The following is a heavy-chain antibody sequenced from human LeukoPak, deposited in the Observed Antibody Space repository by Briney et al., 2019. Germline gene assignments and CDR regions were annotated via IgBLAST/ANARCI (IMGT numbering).Heavy chain of an antibody. CDR1: GFTFSSYS. J-gene: IGHJ4*02. CDR2: IHKSGTIT. V-gene: IGHV3-48*02. Sequence: GGSLRLSCAASGFTFSSYSMNWVRQAPGKGLEWVSYIHKSGTITYYRDSVKGRFTISRDNAKNSLYLQMNSLRDEDTAVYYCARDPHALDFWGQGTLVTVSS. CDR3: ARDPHALDF.